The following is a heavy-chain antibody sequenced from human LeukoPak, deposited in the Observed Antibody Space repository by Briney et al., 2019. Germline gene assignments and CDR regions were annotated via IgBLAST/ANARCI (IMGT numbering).Heavy chain of an antibody. Sequence: TSETLSLTCAVYGGSFSGYYWSWIRQPPGKGLEWIGYIYYSGSTNYNPSLKSRVTISVDTSKNQFSLKLSSVTAADTAVYYCARLYYDFWSGYYVIVDYWGQGTLVTVSS. CDR2: IYYSGST. V-gene: IGHV4-59*08. CDR1: GGSFSGYY. D-gene: IGHD3-3*01. CDR3: ARLYYDFWSGYYVIVDY. J-gene: IGHJ4*02.